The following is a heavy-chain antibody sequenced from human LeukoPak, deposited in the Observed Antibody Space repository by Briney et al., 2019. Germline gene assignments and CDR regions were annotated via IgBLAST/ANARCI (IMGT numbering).Heavy chain of an antibody. CDR3: AKDRKIRGVTAFDY. J-gene: IGHJ4*02. Sequence: PGGSLRPSCAASGFTFSSYAMSWVRQAPGKGLEWVSGIGGSDGGTFYADSVKGRFTISRDNSKNTLFLQMNSLRAEDTAVYYCAKDRKIRGVTAFDYWGQGTLVTVSS. V-gene: IGHV3-23*01. D-gene: IGHD3-10*01. CDR2: IGGSDGGT. CDR1: GFTFSSYA.